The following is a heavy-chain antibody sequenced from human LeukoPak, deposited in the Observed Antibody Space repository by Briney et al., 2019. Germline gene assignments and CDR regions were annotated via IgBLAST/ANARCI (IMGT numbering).Heavy chain of an antibody. CDR2: IKQDGSEK. V-gene: IGHV3-7*01. CDR1: GFTFSSYS. Sequence: PGGSLRLSCAASGFTFSSYSMNWVRQAPGKGLEWVANIKQDGSEKYYVDSVKGRFTISRDNAKNSLYLQMNSLRAEDTAVYYCARELGVTQGYYYYYYGMDVWGQGTTVTVSS. D-gene: IGHD4-23*01. CDR3: ARELGVTQGYYYYYYGMDV. J-gene: IGHJ6*02.